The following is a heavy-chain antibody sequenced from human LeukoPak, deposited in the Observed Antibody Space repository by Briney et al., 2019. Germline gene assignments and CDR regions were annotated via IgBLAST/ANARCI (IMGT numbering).Heavy chain of an antibody. D-gene: IGHD3-22*01. CDR3: ARGMYDSTGYSNPFDI. V-gene: IGHV4-59*12. CDR1: GGPINSDY. Sequence: SETLSLTCTVSGGPINSDYWSWIRQSPGKGLEWIGFMHKDGSANYNPSLKSRVTISADTSKNHVSLRVTSVTAADTAVYFCARGMYDSTGYSNPFDIWGQGTMVTVSS. J-gene: IGHJ3*02. CDR2: MHKDGSA.